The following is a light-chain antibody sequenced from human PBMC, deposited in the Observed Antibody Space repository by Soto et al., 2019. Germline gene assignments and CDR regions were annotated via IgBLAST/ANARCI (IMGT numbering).Light chain of an antibody. V-gene: IGKV3-15*01. J-gene: IGKJ4*01. CDR3: QQYSNWPLT. Sequence: EIVLTQSPATLSVSPGERATLSCRASQSVRRNVAWYQQRPGQAPRLLIYGASTRATGIPARFSGSGSGTEFTLTFSSLQSEDFAVYYCQQYSNWPLTFGGGSKVEIE. CDR2: GAS. CDR1: QSVRRN.